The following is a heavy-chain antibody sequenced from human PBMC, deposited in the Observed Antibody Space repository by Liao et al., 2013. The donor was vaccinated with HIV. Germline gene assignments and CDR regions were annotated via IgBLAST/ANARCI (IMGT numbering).Heavy chain of an antibody. Sequence: QVQLQESGPRLVKPSETLSLTCTVSGGSISDYYWNWIRQPSGKGLEWIGRIYTSGSTNYNPSLRSRVTMSIYTSRDQFSLKLSSVTAADTAIYYCARGGGGFDIWGQGDSGHRLF. CDR2: IYTSGST. J-gene: IGHJ3*02. CDR1: GGSISDYY. V-gene: IGHV4-4*07. CDR3: ARGGGGFDI.